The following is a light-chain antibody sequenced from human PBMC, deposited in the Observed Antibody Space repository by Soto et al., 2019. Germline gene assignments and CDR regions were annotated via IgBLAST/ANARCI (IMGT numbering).Light chain of an antibody. CDR1: QSVSSSY. V-gene: IGKV3-20*01. CDR3: QQYGSSPPQT. CDR2: GAS. Sequence: EIVMTQSPGTLSLSPGERATLAGRASQSVSSSYLAWYQQKPGQAPRLLIYGASSRATGIPDRFSGSGSGTDFTLTISRLEPEDFAVYYCQQYGSSPPQTFGQGTKVDIK. J-gene: IGKJ1*01.